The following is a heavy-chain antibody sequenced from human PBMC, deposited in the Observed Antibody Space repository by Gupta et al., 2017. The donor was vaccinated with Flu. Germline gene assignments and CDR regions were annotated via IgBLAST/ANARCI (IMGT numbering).Heavy chain of an antibody. CDR3: TKGTTQFDS. D-gene: IGHD1-1*01. V-gene: IGHV3-23*01. Sequence: EVQLLESGGGSVQPGGSLRLSCPASGFTFSGYAMSWVRQSPGKGLEWVSSVKAGSGTTFYADSVKGRFTISRDNSKDTLFLQMDSLRAEDTAIYYCTKGTTQFDSWGQGTLVTVSS. CDR2: VKAGSGTT. CDR1: GFTFSGYA. J-gene: IGHJ4*02.